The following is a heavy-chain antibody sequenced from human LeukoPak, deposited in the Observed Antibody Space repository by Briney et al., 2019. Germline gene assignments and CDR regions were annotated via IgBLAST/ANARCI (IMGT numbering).Heavy chain of an antibody. J-gene: IGHJ4*02. CDR3: ARTSYVWENFDY. V-gene: IGHV1-2*04. CDR2: IDPKSGDT. Sequence: ASVKVSCKASGYTFTAYYMHWVRQAPGQGLEWMGWIDPKSGDTIYAQEFNDWVTLTRDTSINTAYLELSSLRSDDTAVYFCARTSYVWENFDYWGQGTLITVSS. CDR1: GYTFTAYY. D-gene: IGHD3-16*01.